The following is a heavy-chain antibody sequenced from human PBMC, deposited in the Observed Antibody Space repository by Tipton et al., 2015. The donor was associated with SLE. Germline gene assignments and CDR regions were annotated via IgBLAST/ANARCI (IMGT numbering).Heavy chain of an antibody. CDR2: VYSSGTT. J-gene: IGHJ3*02. V-gene: IGHV4-4*08. Sequence: TLSLTCTVSGGSINNYYWSWIRQPPGKGLEWIGRVYSSGTTNYNSSLKSRVTISVDTSKNQFSLKLSSVTAADTAVYYCARDGGSSWSLDAFDTWGQGTMVTVSS. D-gene: IGHD6-13*01. CDR1: GGSINNYY. CDR3: ARDGGSSWSLDAFDT.